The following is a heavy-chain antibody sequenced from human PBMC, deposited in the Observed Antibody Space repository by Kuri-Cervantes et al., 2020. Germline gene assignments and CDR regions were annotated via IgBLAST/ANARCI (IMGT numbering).Heavy chain of an antibody. J-gene: IGHJ4*02. CDR3: ARDKLGRSSSHLYYFDY. CDR1: GNTFSSHD. CDR2: INPNSGGT. Sequence: ASVKVSCKTSGNTFSSHDMTWVRQAPGQGLEWMGRINPNSGGTNYALKFQGRVTMTRDTSISTAYMELSRLRSDDTAVYYCARDKLGRSSSHLYYFDYWGQGTLVTVSS. V-gene: IGHV1-2*06. D-gene: IGHD6-6*01.